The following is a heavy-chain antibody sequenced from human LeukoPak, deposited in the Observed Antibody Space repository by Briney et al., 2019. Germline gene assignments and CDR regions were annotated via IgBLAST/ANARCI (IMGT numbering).Heavy chain of an antibody. J-gene: IGHJ4*02. Sequence: GGSLRLSCAASGFTFSDYYMSWIRQAPGKGLEWVSYISSSGSTIYYADSAKGRFTISRDNAKNSLYLQMNSLRAEDTAVYYCAREETYYDILTGYHRPLYFDYWGQGTLVTVSS. CDR3: AREETYYDILTGYHRPLYFDY. D-gene: IGHD3-9*01. CDR2: ISSSGSTI. CDR1: GFTFSDYY. V-gene: IGHV3-11*01.